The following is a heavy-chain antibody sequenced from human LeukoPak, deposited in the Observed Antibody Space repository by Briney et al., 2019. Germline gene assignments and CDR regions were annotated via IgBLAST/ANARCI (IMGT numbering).Heavy chain of an antibody. CDR3: ARGSATATIQLDN. CDR2: VYAIGTT. D-gene: IGHD5-24*01. J-gene: IGHJ4*02. CDR1: GFAVSSSY. V-gene: IGHV3-66*01. Sequence: GSLRLSCTASGFAVSSSYMGWVRQAPGKGLEWVSLVYAIGTTYYADSVKGRFTISRDNSKNTVYLQMNSLRAEDTAVYYCARGSATATIQLDNWGQGTLVTVSS.